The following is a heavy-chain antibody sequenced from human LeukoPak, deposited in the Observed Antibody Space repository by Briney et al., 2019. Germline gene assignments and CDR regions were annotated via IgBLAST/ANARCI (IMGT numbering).Heavy chain of an antibody. CDR3: STTDSGSY. CDR2: IKSKTDGGTT. J-gene: IGHJ4*02. D-gene: IGHD1-26*01. CDR1: GFSFSNTW. V-gene: IGHV3-15*01. Sequence: PGGSLRLSCAVSGFSFSNTWMSWVRQAPGKGLEWVGRIKSKTDGGTTDYAAPVKGGFTISRDDSKNTLYLQMNSLKIEDTAVYYCSTTDSGSYWGQGTLVTVSS.